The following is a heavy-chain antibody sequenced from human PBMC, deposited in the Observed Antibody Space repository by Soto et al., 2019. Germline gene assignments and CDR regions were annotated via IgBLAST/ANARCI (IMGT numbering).Heavy chain of an antibody. D-gene: IGHD4-4*01. J-gene: IGHJ4*02. CDR3: AASMTAVISSYTK. Sequence: GESLKISCSVSGLTFSNYAMHWVRQAPGEGLEYVSAISSDGRDTFYGDSVRGRFTISRDNYKNTLFLHMDSLRPGDTAFYYCAASMTAVISSYTKWGQGTLVTVSS. V-gene: IGHV3-64D*06. CDR1: GLTFSNYA. CDR2: ISSDGRDT.